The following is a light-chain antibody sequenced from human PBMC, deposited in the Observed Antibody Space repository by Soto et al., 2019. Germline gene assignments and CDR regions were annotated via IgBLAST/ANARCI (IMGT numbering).Light chain of an antibody. CDR2: DVN. J-gene: IGLJ1*01. V-gene: IGLV2-11*01. CDR1: SSDVGGYNH. Sequence: QSALTQPRSVSGSPGQSVAISCTGTSSDVGGYNHVVWYQQHPGKAPKLMIFDVNKRPSWVPDRFSGSKSGNTASLTISGLQAEDEADYYCQSYDSSLSGLYVSGTGTKLTVL. CDR3: QSYDSSLSGLYV.